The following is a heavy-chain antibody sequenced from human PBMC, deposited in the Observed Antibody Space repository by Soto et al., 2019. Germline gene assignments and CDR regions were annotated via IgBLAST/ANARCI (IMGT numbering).Heavy chain of an antibody. Sequence: QVQLVESGGGVVQPGRSLRLSCAASGFPFTTYGMHWVREGPGKGLEWVAVISYDGSTKYYADSVKGRFTISRDNSKNTLYLQMNNLRPADTAFFCVGGQYYFDYRGQGTLVTVSP. J-gene: IGHJ4*02. CDR1: GFPFTTYG. V-gene: IGHV3-30*03. CDR2: ISYDGSTK. D-gene: IGHD3-10*01. CDR3: GGQYYFDY.